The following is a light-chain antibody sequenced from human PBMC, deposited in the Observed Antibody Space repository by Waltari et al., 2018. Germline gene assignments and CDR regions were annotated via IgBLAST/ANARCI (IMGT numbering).Light chain of an antibody. CDR1: QTISSY. V-gene: IGKV1-39*01. CDR2: TAS. CDR3: QQYDNYPYT. Sequence: DIQMTQSPSSLSASVGDRVTITCRASQTISSYLNWYQQKPGKAPHLLIYTASSLQSGVPSRFSGSGSGTDFTLTISSLQPEDFATYYCQQYDNYPYTFGQGTNLEI. J-gene: IGKJ2*01.